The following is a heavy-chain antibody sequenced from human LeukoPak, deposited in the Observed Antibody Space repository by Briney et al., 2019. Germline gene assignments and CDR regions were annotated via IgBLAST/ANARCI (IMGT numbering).Heavy chain of an antibody. J-gene: IGHJ4*02. CDR1: GGSISSYY. V-gene: IGHV4-59*01. D-gene: IGHD2/OR15-2a*01. Sequence: SSETLSLTCTVSGGSISSYYWSWIRQPPGKGLEWIGYIYYSGSTNYNPSLKSRVTISVDTSKNQLSLKLSSVTAADTAVYYCARGEYGLFDYWGQGTLVTVSS. CDR3: ARGEYGLFDY. CDR2: IYYSGST.